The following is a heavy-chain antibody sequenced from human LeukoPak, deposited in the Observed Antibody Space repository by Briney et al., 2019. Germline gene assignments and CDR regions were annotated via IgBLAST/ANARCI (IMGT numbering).Heavy chain of an antibody. CDR1: GFSFSNYW. Sequence: PGGSLRLSCAASGFSFSNYWRHWVRQAPGKGLVWVSRIDEHGSATFYADSVKGRFTISRDIAKNTLYLQMNSLRAEDTAVYFCARDLVLGSGSYGHWGQGTLVTVSA. V-gene: IGHV3-74*01. CDR3: ARDLVLGSGSYGH. CDR2: IDEHGSAT. J-gene: IGHJ4*02. D-gene: IGHD3-10*01.